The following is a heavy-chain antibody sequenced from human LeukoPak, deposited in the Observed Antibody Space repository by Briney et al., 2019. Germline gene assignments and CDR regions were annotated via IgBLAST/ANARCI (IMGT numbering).Heavy chain of an antibody. Sequence: PGGSRRLSCAASGFTYNSYAMTWVRQAPGQGLEWVSTISGSGGNINYADSVKGRFTISRDNSKNTLYLQMNSLRAEDTAVYYCANPTADYNSGYWGQGTLVTVSS. V-gene: IGHV3-23*01. D-gene: IGHD4-11*01. J-gene: IGHJ4*02. CDR3: ANPTADYNSGY. CDR2: ISGSGGNI. CDR1: GFTYNSYA.